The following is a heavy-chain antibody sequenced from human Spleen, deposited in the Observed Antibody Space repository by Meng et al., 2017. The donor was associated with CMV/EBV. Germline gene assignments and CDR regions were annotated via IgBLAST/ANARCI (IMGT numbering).Heavy chain of an antibody. V-gene: IGHV1-69*05. CDR1: GGTFSSYA. J-gene: IGHJ4*02. CDR2: IIPIFGTA. CDR3: ARDQWAMVRGLGSLDY. Sequence: VKVSCKASGGTFSSYAISWVRQAPGQGLEWMGGIIPIFGTANYAQKFQGRVTITTDESTSTAYMELSSLRSDDTAVYYCARDQWAMVRGLGSLDYWGQGALVTVSS. D-gene: IGHD3-10*01.